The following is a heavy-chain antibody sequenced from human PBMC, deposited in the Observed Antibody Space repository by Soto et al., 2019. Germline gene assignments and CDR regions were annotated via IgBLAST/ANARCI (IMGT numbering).Heavy chain of an antibody. CDR1: GGTFSSYA. V-gene: IGHV1-69*13. CDR3: ASGYYYDSSGQKAPYYYYGMDV. D-gene: IGHD3-22*01. Sequence: ASVKVSCKASGGTFSSYAISWVRQAPGQGLEWMGGIIPIFGTANYAQKFQGRVTITADESTSTAYMELSSLRSEDTAVYYCASGYYYDSSGQKAPYYYYGMDVWGQGTTVTVSS. CDR2: IIPIFGTA. J-gene: IGHJ6*02.